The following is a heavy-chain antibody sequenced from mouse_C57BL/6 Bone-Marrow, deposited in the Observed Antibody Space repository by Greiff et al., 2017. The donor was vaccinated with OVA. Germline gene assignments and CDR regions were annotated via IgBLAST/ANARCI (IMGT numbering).Heavy chain of an antibody. CDR3: ARVSRMLGYFDY. V-gene: IGHV5-6*01. J-gene: IGHJ2*01. CDR2: ISSGGSYT. Sequence: EVKLVESGGDLVKPGGSLKLSCAASGFTFSSYGMSWVRQTPDKRLEWVATISSGGSYTYYPDSVKGRFTISRENAKNTLYLQMSSLKSEDTAMYYCARVSRMLGYFDYWGQGTTLTVSS. CDR1: GFTFSSYG.